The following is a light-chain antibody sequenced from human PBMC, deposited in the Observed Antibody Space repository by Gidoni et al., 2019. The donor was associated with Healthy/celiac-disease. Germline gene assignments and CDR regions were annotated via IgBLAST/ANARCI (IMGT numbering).Light chain of an antibody. V-gene: IGKV3-15*01. CDR3: QQYNNWAPLT. J-gene: IGKJ4*01. Sequence: EIVMTQSPATLSVSPGERATISCRASQSVSSNLAWYKEKPGQAPRLLIYGASTRATGIPARFSSSGSETEFTLTISSLQSEDFAVYYCQQYNNWAPLTFGGGTKVEIK. CDR1: QSVSSN. CDR2: GAS.